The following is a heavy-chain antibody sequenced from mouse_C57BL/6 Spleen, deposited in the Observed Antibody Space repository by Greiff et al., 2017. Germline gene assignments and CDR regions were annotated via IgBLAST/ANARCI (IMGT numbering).Heavy chain of an antibody. CDR2: IYPGDGDT. J-gene: IGHJ1*03. CDR3: ARRYGSSFTGYFDV. Sequence: VQLQQSGAELVKPGASVKISCKASGYAFSSYWMNWVKQRPGKGVEWIGQIYPGDGDTNYNGKFKGKATLTADKSSSTAYMQLSSLTSEDSAVYFCARRYGSSFTGYFDVWGTGTTVTVSS. CDR1: GYAFSSYW. D-gene: IGHD1-1*01. V-gene: IGHV1-80*01.